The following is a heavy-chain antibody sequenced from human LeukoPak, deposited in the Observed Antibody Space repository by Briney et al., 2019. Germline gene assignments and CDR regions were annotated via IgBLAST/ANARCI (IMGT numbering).Heavy chain of an antibody. Sequence: GGSLRLSCAASGFTFSSYGMSWVRQAPGKGLEWVSSISSSSNYIYYADSVKGRFTISRDNAKNSLYLQMNSLRDEDTAVYYCAGNEYSNSPIDYWGQGTLVTVSS. CDR2: ISSSSNYI. CDR1: GFTFSSYG. V-gene: IGHV3-21*01. D-gene: IGHD6-6*01. J-gene: IGHJ4*02. CDR3: AGNEYSNSPIDY.